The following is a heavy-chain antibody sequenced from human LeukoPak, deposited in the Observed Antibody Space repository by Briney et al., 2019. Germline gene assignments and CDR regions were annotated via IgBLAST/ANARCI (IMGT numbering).Heavy chain of an antibody. V-gene: IGHV1-18*01. D-gene: IGHD2-2*01. CDR2: ISAYNGNT. CDR1: GYTFTSYG. J-gene: IGHJ3*02. CDR3: AGSTTDDAFDI. Sequence: ASVKVSCKASGYTFTSYGLSWVRQAPGQGLEWMGWISAYNGNTIYAQKLQGRVTMTTDTSTSTAYMELRSLRSDDTAVYYCAGSTTDDAFDIWGQGTMVTVSS.